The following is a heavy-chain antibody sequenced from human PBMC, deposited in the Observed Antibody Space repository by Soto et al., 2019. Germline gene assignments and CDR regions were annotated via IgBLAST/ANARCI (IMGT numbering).Heavy chain of an antibody. CDR1: GYTFTSYG. CDR2: ISAYNGNT. J-gene: IGHJ4*02. D-gene: IGHD3-22*01. V-gene: IGHV1-18*01. Sequence: ASVKVSCKASGYTFTSYGISWVRPAPGQGLEWMGWISAYNGNTNYAQKLQGRVTMTTDTSTSTAYMELRSLRSDDTAVYYCARESLYYYDSSGYHYWGQGTLVTVSS. CDR3: ARESLYYYDSSGYHY.